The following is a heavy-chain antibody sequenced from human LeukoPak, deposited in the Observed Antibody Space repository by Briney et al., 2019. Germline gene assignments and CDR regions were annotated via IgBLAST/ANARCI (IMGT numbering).Heavy chain of an antibody. CDR3: AREQYSYGSLFDY. J-gene: IGHJ4*02. CDR1: GFTVSSNY. V-gene: IGHV3-66*01. D-gene: IGHD5-18*01. CDR2: IYSGGST. Sequence: GGSLRLSCAASGFTVSSNYMSWVRQAPGKGLEWVSVIYSGGSTYYADSVKGRFTISRDNSKNTLYLQMNSLRAEDTAVYYCAREQYSYGSLFDYWGQGTLVTVSS.